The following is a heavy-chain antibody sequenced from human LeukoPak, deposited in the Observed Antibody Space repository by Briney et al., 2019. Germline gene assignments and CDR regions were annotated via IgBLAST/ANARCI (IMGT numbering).Heavy chain of an antibody. CDR3: AKDSDHGGSGWYWGYYFDC. J-gene: IGHJ4*02. CDR2: ISGSGAST. CDR1: GFTFRSYA. Sequence: PGGSLRLSCAASGFTFRSYALSWVRQAPGKGLEWVSAISGSGASTYYADSVKGRFTISRDNSKNTLYLQMNNLKAEDTAVYYCAKDSDHGGSGWYWGYYFDCWGQGALVTVSS. V-gene: IGHV3-23*01. D-gene: IGHD6-19*01.